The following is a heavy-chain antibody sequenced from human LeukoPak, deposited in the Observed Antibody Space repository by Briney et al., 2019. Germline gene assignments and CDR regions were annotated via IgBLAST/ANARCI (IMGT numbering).Heavy chain of an antibody. CDR1: GSTFSGSA. D-gene: IGHD3-22*01. CDR2: IRSKANSYAT. J-gene: IGHJ4*02. CDR3: TRSNYYDSSGYYY. V-gene: IGHV3-73*01. Sequence: GGSLRLSCAASGSTFSGSAMHWVRQASGKGLEWVGRIRSKANSYATAYAASVKGRFTISRDDSKNTAYLQMNSLKTEDTAVYYCTRSNYYDSSGYYYWGQGTLVTVSS.